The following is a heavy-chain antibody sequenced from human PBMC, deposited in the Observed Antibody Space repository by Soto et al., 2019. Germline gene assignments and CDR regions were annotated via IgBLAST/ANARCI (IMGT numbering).Heavy chain of an antibody. CDR1: GYTFTSYD. V-gene: IGHV1-8*01. D-gene: IGHD3-3*01. CDR3: ARGYEAHYNSWSSVS. J-gene: IGHJ5*02. CDR2: MNPNSGNT. Sequence: QVQLVQSGAEVKKPGASVKVSCKASGYTFTSYDINWVRQATGQGLEWMGWMNPNSGNTGYAQKLQGRVTMTTNTSLSTAYMVPSSLRSKDTAVSYCARGYEAHYNSWSSVSWRKGTLVTVSS.